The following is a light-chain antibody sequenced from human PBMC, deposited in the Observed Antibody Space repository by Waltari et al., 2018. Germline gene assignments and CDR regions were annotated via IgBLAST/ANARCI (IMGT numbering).Light chain of an antibody. V-gene: IGKV3-15*01. CDR3: QQYDQWPRT. CDR1: QSVRNN. J-gene: IGKJ2*02. Sequence: EVVMTQSPGTLSVSPGERATFSCRASQSVRNNLAWYQQNPGQAPGLLIYDASTRAPDVPARFSGSGSGTEFTLTISSLQSEDLGVYYCQQYDQWPRTFGLGTKLEIK. CDR2: DAS.